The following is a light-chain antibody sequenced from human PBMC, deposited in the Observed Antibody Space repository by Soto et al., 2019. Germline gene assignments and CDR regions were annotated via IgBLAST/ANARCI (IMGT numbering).Light chain of an antibody. CDR2: SAA. V-gene: IGKV1-9*01. J-gene: IGKJ4*01. CDR3: QQLNTPLT. CDR1: QGISTY. Sequence: DIQLTQSPSFLSASVGDRVTITCRASQGISTYLGWYQQKPGTAPKLLIYSAATLQSGHPSRFSGSGSGKEFTLPISSLQAEYFASYYCQQLNTPLTFGAGTQVDIK.